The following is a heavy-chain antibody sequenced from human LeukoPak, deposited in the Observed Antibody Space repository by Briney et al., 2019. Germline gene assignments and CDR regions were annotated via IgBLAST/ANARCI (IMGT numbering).Heavy chain of an antibody. CDR2: INLNSAGT. CDR1: GYTFTGDS. V-gene: IGHV1-2*02. Sequence: GSVKLSCKPSGYTFTGDSMHWMRQAPGQGLEWMGWINLNSAGTNYAQKFQGRVTMPRDTSISTAYMELSRLRSDDTAVYYCASWAGGNAPVASFDYWGQGTLVSVSS. D-gene: IGHD2-21*01. J-gene: IGHJ4*02. CDR3: ASWAGGNAPVASFDY.